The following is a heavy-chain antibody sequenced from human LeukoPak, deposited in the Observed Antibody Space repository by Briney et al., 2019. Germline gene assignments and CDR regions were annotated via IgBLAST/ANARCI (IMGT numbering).Heavy chain of an antibody. CDR2: INWNGGST. CDR3: ARELPYSGSYKSNYYYYYYMDV. J-gene: IGHJ6*03. V-gene: IGHV3-20*04. D-gene: IGHD1-26*01. Sequence: RAGGSLRLSCAASGFTFDDYGMSWVRQAPGKGLEWVSGINWNGGSTGCADSVKGRFTISRDNAKNSLYLQMNSLRAEDTALYYCARELPYSGSYKSNYYYYYYMDVWGKGTTVTVSS. CDR1: GFTFDDYG.